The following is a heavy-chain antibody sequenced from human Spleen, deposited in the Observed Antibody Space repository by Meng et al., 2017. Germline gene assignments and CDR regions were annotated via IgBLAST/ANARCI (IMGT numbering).Heavy chain of an antibody. Sequence: SETLSLTCAVYGGSFSGYYWSWIRQPPGKGLEWIGEINHSGSTNYNPSLKSRVTIAVDTSKNQFSLKLSSVTAADTAVYYGARGQVKYYYGSGSYYSIYFDYWGQGTLGTVSS. D-gene: IGHD3-10*01. V-gene: IGHV4-34*01. CDR1: GGSFSGYY. CDR2: INHSGST. CDR3: ARGQVKYYYGSGSYYSIYFDY. J-gene: IGHJ4*02.